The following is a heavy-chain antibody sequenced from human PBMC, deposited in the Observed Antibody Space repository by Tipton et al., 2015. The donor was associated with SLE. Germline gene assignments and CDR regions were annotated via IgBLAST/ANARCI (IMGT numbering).Heavy chain of an antibody. CDR1: GGYISSSSYY. J-gene: IGHJ4*02. D-gene: IGHD6-13*01. CDR2: IYYSGST. Sequence: TLSLTCTVSGGYISSSSYYWGWIRQPPGKGLEWIGSIYYSGSTYYNPSLKSRVTISVDTSKNQFSLKLSSVTAADTAVYYCARAIAAAAVDYWGQGTLVTVSS. CDR3: ARAIAAAAVDY. V-gene: IGHV4-39*07.